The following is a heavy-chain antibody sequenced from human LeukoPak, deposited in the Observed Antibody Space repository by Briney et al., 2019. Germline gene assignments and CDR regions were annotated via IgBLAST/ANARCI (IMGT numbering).Heavy chain of an antibody. CDR2: IKHDGSEN. Sequence: GGSLRLSCEASGFTFSNYWMSWVRLAPGKGLEWVANIKHDGSENHYVDSVRGRFSISRDNAKNSLFLQMNSLRAEDTAVYYCARLKLLWSNYFDYWGQGTLVTVSS. D-gene: IGHD2-2*01. J-gene: IGHJ4*02. CDR1: GFTFSNYW. V-gene: IGHV3-7*01. CDR3: ARLKLLWSNYFDY.